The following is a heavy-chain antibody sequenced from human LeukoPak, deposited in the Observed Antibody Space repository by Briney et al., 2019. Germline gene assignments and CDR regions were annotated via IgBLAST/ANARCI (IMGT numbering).Heavy chain of an antibody. D-gene: IGHD3-3*01. J-gene: IGHJ3*02. CDR2: ISAYNGNT. Sequence: ASVNVSCKASGYTFINYGISWVREAPGQGLEWMGWISAYNGNTNYAQKLQGRVTMTTDTSTSTAYMELRSLRSDDTAVYYCARDITIFGMIIVSWAFDIWGQGTRVTVSS. V-gene: IGHV1-18*01. CDR3: ARDITIFGMIIVSWAFDI. CDR1: GYTFINYG.